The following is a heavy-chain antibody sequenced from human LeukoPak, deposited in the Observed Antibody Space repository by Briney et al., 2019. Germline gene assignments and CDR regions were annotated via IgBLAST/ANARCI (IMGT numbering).Heavy chain of an antibody. V-gene: IGHV4-31*03. CDR3: ARVGVAAKSSRYFDY. CDR1: GASISGGGYY. D-gene: IGHD2-15*01. CDR2: IHNSGST. J-gene: IGHJ4*02. Sequence: SETLSLTCSVSGASISGGGYYWNWIRQHPGKGLEWIGYIHNSGSTYYNPSLKSRITISVDTSKKQFSLKLSSVTAADTAVYYCARVGVAAKSSRYFDYWGQGTLVTVSS.